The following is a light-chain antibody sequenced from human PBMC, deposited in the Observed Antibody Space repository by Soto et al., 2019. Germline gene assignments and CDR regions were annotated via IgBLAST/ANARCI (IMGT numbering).Light chain of an antibody. V-gene: IGLV2-11*01. CDR1: SSDVGAYDY. Sequence: QSALTQPHSVSGSPGQSVTISCTGTSSDVGAYDYVSWYQQHPGEVPKLMIYDVTKRPSGVPDRFSGSKSGKTASLTISGLQAEDEADYYCCSYAGRYTFRLVFGGGTKVTVL. CDR2: DVT. CDR3: CSYAGRYTFRLV. J-gene: IGLJ2*01.